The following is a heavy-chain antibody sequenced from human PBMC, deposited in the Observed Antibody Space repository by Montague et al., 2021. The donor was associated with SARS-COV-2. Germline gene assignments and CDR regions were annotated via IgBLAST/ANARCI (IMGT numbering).Heavy chain of an antibody. V-gene: IGHV4-34*01. CDR2: INHGGST. CDR1: GGSFSGNY. Sequence: SETLSLTCAVYGGSFSGNYWNWIRQPPGKGLEWIGEINHGGSTNYNPSLKSRLTISADTSKNQFSLKLTSVAAADTAVYYCARLRDGVVPSPILGVGPYYSSSYMDVWGKGTTVTVSS. J-gene: IGHJ6*03. D-gene: IGHD3-10*01. CDR3: ARLRDGVVPSPILGVGPYYSSSYMDV.